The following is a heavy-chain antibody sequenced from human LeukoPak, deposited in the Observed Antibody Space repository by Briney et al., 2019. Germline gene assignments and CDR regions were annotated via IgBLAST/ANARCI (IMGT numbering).Heavy chain of an antibody. V-gene: IGHV3-30*02. CDR3: AKDRMTVFES. Sequence: GGSLRLSCTASGLSLSNYDIHWVRQAPGKGLEWVAFIRYDGNYNYYADTVKGRFTISRDDSKNTMFLQMTNPRPDDTAVYFCAKDRMTVFESWGQGTLVTVSS. J-gene: IGHJ4*02. CDR2: IRYDGNYN. CDR1: GLSLSNYD. D-gene: IGHD2-21*02.